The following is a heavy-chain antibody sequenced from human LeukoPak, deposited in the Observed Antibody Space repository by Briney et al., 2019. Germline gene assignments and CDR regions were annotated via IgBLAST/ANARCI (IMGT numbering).Heavy chain of an antibody. D-gene: IGHD2-15*01. V-gene: IGHV4-61*02. CDR2: VSSSGNT. CDR1: GDSISSGNNY. Sequence: PSQTLSLACSVSGDSISSGNNYWTWIRQTAGTGLEWLGRVSSSGNTNYNPSLKSRLTISLDTSENQFSLRLNSVTAADTAVYYCATRDCGGGSCFSSLGWDYFGLDVWGQGTTVIVSS. J-gene: IGHJ6*02. CDR3: ATRDCGGGSCFSSLGWDYFGLDV.